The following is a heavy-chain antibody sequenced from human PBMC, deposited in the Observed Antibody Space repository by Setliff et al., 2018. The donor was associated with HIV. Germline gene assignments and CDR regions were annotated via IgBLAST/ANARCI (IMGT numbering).Heavy chain of an antibody. D-gene: IGHD4-17*01. V-gene: IGHV5-10-1*01. CDR2: IDPEDPSDSYT. J-gene: IGHJ4*02. CDR3: ARHDYGDNSFDY. Sequence: GESLKIYCKGSGYNFGNYWISWVRQMPGKGLEWMARIDPEDPSDSYTKYSPSFQGHVTVSADKSISTAYLQWSSLKASDTAMYYCARHDYGDNSFDYWGQGTLVTVSS. CDR1: GYNFGNYW.